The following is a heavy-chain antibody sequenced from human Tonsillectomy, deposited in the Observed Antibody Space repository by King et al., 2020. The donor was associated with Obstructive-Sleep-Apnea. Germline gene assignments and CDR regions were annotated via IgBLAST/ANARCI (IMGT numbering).Heavy chain of an antibody. V-gene: IGHV1-2*04. J-gene: IGHJ4*02. CDR1: GYTFTGYY. Sequence: VQLVESGAEVKKPGASVKVSCKASGYTFTGYYIHWVRQAPGQGLEWMGWINPNSGGTNYAQKFQGWVTMTRDTSISTAYMELSRLKSHDTAVYYCAISREGLELRYFDPSFDLIFDYWGQGTLVTVSS. D-gene: IGHD3-9*01. CDR3: AISREGLELRYFDPSFDLIFDY. CDR2: INPNSGGT.